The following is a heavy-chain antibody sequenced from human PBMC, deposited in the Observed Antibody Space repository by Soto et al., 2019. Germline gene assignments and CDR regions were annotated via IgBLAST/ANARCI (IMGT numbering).Heavy chain of an antibody. D-gene: IGHD2-15*01. J-gene: IGHJ6*02. CDR1: GFTFSSYA. CDR2: ISYDGSNK. CDR3: ARDGRSHYGMDV. V-gene: IGHV3-30-3*01. Sequence: QVQVVESGGGVVQPGRSLRLSCAASGFTFSSYAMHWVRQAPGKGLEWVAFISYDGSNKYYADSVKGRFTISRDNSKNTLSLQMNSLRPEDTAVYYCARDGRSHYGMDVWGQGTTVTLPS.